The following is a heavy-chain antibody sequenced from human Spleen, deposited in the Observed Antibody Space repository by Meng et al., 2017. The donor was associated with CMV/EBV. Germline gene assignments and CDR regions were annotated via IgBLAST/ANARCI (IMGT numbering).Heavy chain of an antibody. V-gene: IGHV3-23*01. Sequence: GGSLRLSCAASGFTFSSYAMSWVRQAPRKGLEWVSGISGSGDSTYYAESVRGQFTISRDNSKNTLYLQMNSLTAEDTAVYYCAKGSYCSGTTCYLWGWFDSWGQGTLVTVSS. CDR3: AKGSYCSGTTCYLWGWFDS. CDR1: GFTFSSYA. CDR2: ISGSGDST. J-gene: IGHJ5*01. D-gene: IGHD2-2*01.